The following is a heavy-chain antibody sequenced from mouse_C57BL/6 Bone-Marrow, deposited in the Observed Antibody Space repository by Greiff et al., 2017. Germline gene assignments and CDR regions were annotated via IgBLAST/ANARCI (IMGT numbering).Heavy chain of an antibody. V-gene: IGHV5-9*01. Sequence: EVKLVESGGGLVKPGGSLQLSCAASGFTFSSYTLSWVRQTPEKRLQWVAAISGGGGNTYSPDSVKGRFTISRDNDKNILYLQMSSLRSEDTALYYCSRQVTTVLATKYFDVWGTGTTVTVSS. D-gene: IGHD1-1*01. CDR3: SRQVTTVLATKYFDV. CDR1: GFTFSSYT. CDR2: ISGGGGNT. J-gene: IGHJ1*03.